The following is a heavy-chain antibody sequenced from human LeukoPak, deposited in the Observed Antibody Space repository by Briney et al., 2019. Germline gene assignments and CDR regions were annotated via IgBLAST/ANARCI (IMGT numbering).Heavy chain of an antibody. D-gene: IGHD4-17*01. CDR2: ISYDGSNK. CDR3: ARGSPATVTTFTPFDP. V-gene: IGHV3-30*04. CDR1: GFTFSFYA. Sequence: PGRSLRLSCAASGFTFSFYAMYWVRQAPGKGLEWVAVISYDGSNKYYADSVKGRFTISRDNSKNTLFLQMNSLRTDDTAVYYCARGSPATVTTFTPFDPWGQGTLVTVSS. J-gene: IGHJ5*02.